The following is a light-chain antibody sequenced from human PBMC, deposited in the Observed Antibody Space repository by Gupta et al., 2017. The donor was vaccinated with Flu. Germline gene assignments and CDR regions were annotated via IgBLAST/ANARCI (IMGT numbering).Light chain of an antibody. CDR3: HSYAVSNNWV. Sequence: SVTISCTGTSSDVGGYNYVSWYQQHPGKAHKLIIYEVTKRPAGVPDRFSGSKSDNTASLTVSGRQAEDEADYYCHSYAVSNNWVFGGGTKLTVL. V-gene: IGLV2-8*01. J-gene: IGLJ3*02. CDR1: SSDVGGYNY. CDR2: EVT.